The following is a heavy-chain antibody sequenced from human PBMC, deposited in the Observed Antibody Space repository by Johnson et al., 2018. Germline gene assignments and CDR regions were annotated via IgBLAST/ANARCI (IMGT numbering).Heavy chain of an antibody. J-gene: IGHJ3*02. CDR1: GGSFSGYY. CDR2: INHSGST. CDR3: AKDMTTAPNDAFDI. Sequence: QVQLQQWGAGLLKPSETLSLTCAVYGGSFSGYYWSWIRQPPGKGLEWIGEINHSGSTNYNPSLKSRVTISVDTSKNQFSLKLGAGTAAETAVYYCAKDMTTAPNDAFDIWGQGTKVTVSS. V-gene: IGHV4-34*01. D-gene: IGHD4-17*01.